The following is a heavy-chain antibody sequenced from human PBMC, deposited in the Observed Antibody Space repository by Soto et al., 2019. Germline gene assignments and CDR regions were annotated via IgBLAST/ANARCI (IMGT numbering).Heavy chain of an antibody. D-gene: IGHD2-15*01. Sequence: GASVKVSCKASGYTFTSYDINWVRQATGQGLERMGWMNPNSGNTGYAQKFQGRVTMTRNTSISTAYMELSSLRSEDTAVYYCAKPSDGCSGGSCYPPFAFDIWGQGTMVTVSS. J-gene: IGHJ3*02. V-gene: IGHV1-8*01. CDR2: MNPNSGNT. CDR1: GYTFTSYD. CDR3: AKPSDGCSGGSCYPPFAFDI.